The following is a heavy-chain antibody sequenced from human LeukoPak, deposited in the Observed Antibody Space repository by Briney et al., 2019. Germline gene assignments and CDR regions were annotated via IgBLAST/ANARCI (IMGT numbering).Heavy chain of an antibody. CDR3: ARALYSSSWYVRNWFDP. V-gene: IGHV4-31*03. Sequence: SETLSLTCTVSGVSISSGGYYWSWIRQHPGKGLEWIGYIYYSGSTYYNPSLKSRVTISVDTSKNQFSLKLSSVTAADTAVYYCARALYSSSWYVRNWFDPWGQGTLVTVSS. CDR2: IYYSGST. CDR1: GVSISSGGYY. J-gene: IGHJ5*02. D-gene: IGHD6-13*01.